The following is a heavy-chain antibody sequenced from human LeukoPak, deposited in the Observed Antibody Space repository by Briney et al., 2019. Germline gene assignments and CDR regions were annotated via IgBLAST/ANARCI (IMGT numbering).Heavy chain of an antibody. Sequence: PSETLSLTCTVSGGSISSSSYYWGWIRQPPGKGLEWIGSIYYSGSTNYNPSLKSRVTISVDTSKNQFSLKLSSVTAADTAVYYCARDRVAGTGNWFDPWGQGTLVTVSS. CDR1: GGSISSSSYY. V-gene: IGHV4-39*07. J-gene: IGHJ5*02. CDR2: IYYSGST. D-gene: IGHD6-19*01. CDR3: ARDRVAGTGNWFDP.